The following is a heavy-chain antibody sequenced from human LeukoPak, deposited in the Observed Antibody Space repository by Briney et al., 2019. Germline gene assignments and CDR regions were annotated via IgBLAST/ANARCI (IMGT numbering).Heavy chain of an antibody. CDR1: GFSFSSYT. D-gene: IGHD4-17*01. CDR2: ISSSTSGSI. CDR3: ARAGGSTVSHSDY. Sequence: GGSLRLSCAASGFSFSSYTMNWVRQAPGKGLEWVSFISSSTSGSIHYTDSVKGRFTISRDNAKSSLYLQMSSLRDEDTAVYYCARAGGSTVSHSDYWGQGTLVTVSS. J-gene: IGHJ4*02. V-gene: IGHV3-48*02.